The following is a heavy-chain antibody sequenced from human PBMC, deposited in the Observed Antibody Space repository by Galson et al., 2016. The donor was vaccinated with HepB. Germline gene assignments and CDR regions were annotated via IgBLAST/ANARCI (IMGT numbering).Heavy chain of an antibody. CDR1: GDSIISDSYHY. V-gene: IGHV4-61*02. D-gene: IGHD3-3*01. Sequence: TLSLTCIVSGDSIISDSYHYWSWIRQPVGKGLEWVGLIYTTGSTSYNPSLKSRLTMSLDTSKNQFSLELGSVTAADTATYYCARGHLGAYDLRSGMSGVWLDPWGQGTLVTVSS. CDR3: ARGHLGAYDLRSGMSGVWLDP. CDR2: IYTTGST. J-gene: IGHJ5*02.